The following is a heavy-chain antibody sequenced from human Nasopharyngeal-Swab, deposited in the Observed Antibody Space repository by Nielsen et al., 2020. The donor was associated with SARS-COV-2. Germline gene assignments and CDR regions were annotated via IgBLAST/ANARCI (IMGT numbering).Heavy chain of an antibody. J-gene: IGHJ6*01. V-gene: IGHV4-4*07. CDR2: VYTSGST. Sequence: SETLSLTCSVSGGSISGYFLSWIRQPAGEGLDWIGRVYTSGSTNYNPSLKSRVTLSIDMSKNQFSLELRSVTAADTAFYYCARSGTTKYGLDVWGQGTTVIVSS. CDR1: GGSISGYF. D-gene: IGHD1-1*01. CDR3: ARSGTTKYGLDV.